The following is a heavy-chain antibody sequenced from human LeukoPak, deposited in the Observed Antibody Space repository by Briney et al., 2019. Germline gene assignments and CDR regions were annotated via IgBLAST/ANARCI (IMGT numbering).Heavy chain of an antibody. V-gene: IGHV4-59*01. CDR1: GGSISGYY. D-gene: IGHD3-16*01. CDR3: VRFGVNYDMDV. CDR2: IHYSGRA. Sequence: SETLSLTCSVSGGSISGYYWTWVRQPPGKGLEWIGQIHYSGRADYNPSLKSRITMSVDTSRNQISLKLSSVTAADTAIYYCVRFGVNYDMDVWGQGATVTVFS. J-gene: IGHJ6*02.